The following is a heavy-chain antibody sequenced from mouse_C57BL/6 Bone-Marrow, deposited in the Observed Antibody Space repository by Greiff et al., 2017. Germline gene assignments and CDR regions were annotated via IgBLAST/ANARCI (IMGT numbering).Heavy chain of an antibody. J-gene: IGHJ4*01. D-gene: IGHD2-3*01. CDR2: IDPETGGT. CDR3: TRYGYYNVSYAMDY. CDR1: GYTFTDYE. V-gene: IGHV1-15*01. Sequence: QVQLQQSGAELVRPGASVTLSCKASGYTFTDYEMHWVKQTPVHGLEWIGAIDPETGGTAYNQKFKGKAILTADKSTSTAYMELRSLTSEDSAVYYCTRYGYYNVSYAMDYWGQGTSVTVSS.